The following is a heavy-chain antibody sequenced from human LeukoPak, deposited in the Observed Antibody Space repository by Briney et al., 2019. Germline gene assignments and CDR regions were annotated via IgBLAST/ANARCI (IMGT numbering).Heavy chain of an antibody. D-gene: IGHD2-15*01. CDR3: AKRPKVVVAAYDY. V-gene: IGHV3-23*01. CDR1: GFTFSSYA. J-gene: IGHJ4*02. Sequence: GGSLRLSCAASGFTFSSYAMSWVRQAPGKGLEWVSAISGSGSSTYYADSVKGRFTISRDNSKNTLYLQMNSLRAEDTAVYYCAKRPKVVVAAYDYWGQGTLVTVSS. CDR2: ISGSGSST.